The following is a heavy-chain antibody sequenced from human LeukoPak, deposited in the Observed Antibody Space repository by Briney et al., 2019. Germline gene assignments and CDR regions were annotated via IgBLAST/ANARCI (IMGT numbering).Heavy chain of an antibody. D-gene: IGHD6-19*01. CDR1: GFTFSSYA. CDR3: ARDKNSGWSPGGFDY. Sequence: GGSLRLSCAASGFTFSSYAMSWVRQAPGKGLEWVSAISGSGSGGSTYYADSVKGRFTISRDNSKNTLYLQMNSLRAEDTAVYYCARDKNSGWSPGGFDYWGQGTLVTVSS. V-gene: IGHV3-23*01. CDR2: ISGSGSGGST. J-gene: IGHJ4*02.